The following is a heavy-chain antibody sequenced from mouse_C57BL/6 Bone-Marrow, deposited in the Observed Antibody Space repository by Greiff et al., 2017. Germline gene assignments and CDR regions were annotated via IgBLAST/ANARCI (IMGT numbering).Heavy chain of an antibody. CDR1: GFTFTDYY. CDR3: ASSTGGSSLRDAMDY. V-gene: IGHV7-3*01. CDR2: IRNKANGYTT. D-gene: IGHD1-1*01. J-gene: IGHJ4*01. Sequence: EVQVVESGGGLVQPGGSLSLSCAASGFTFTDYYMSWVRQPPGKALEWLGFIRNKANGYTTEYSASVKGRFTISRDNSQSILYLQMNALRAEDSATYYCASSTGGSSLRDAMDYWGQGTSVTVSS.